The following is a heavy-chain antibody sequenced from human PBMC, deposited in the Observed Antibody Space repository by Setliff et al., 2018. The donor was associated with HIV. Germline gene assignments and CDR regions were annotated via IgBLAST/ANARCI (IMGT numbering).Heavy chain of an antibody. CDR1: GVSINSVLYS. CDR3: AGGFRDDIVVVSGRPRTWLDP. V-gene: IGHV4-31*03. D-gene: IGHD2-2*01. J-gene: IGHJ5*02. Sequence: SETLSLTCTVSGVSINSVLYSWTWIRQLPGKGLEWIGYIYYSGNTYYNPSLKSRLTISLETSKNQFSLKLSSVTAADTAVYYCAGGFRDDIVVVSGRPRTWLDPWGQGTPVTVSS. CDR2: IYYSGNT.